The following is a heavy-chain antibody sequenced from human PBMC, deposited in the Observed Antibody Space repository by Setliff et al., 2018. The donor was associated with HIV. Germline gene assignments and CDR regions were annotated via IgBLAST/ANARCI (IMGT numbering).Heavy chain of an antibody. D-gene: IGHD5-18*01. J-gene: IGHJ4*02. CDR3: AFRIQLWY. CDR1: GFTFSSYG. Sequence: GGSLRLSCAASGFTFSSYGMHWVRQAPGKGLEWVAVISYDGSNKYYADSVKGRFTISRDNSKNTLYLQMNSLRAEDTAVYYCAFRIQLWYWGQGIQVTVSS. V-gene: IGHV3-30*03. CDR2: ISYDGSNK.